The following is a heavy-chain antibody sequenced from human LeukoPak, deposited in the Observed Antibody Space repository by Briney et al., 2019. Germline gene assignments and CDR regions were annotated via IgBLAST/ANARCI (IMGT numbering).Heavy chain of an antibody. CDR2: ISSSSSTK. V-gene: IGHV3-48*01. CDR3: ARPDYYRGAESYGGDY. Sequence: GGSLRLSCAASGFTFSSYSMNWVRQAPGKGLEWVSYISSSSSTKYYADSVKGRFTISRDNAKNSLSLQMNSLRADDTAVYYCARPDYYRGAESYGGDYWGQGTLVTVSS. D-gene: IGHD3-10*01. J-gene: IGHJ4*02. CDR1: GFTFSSYS.